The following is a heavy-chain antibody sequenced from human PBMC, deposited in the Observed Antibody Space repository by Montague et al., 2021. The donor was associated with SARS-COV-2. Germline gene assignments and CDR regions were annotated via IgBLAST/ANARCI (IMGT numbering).Heavy chain of an antibody. J-gene: IGHJ4*02. V-gene: IGHV3-23*03. CDR3: AKVTAVPGTWVYYFDS. Sequence: SLRLSCAASGFTFSSYSMSWFRQAPRKGLEWVSFIYSARSITLYANSVQGRFSISRDNSMNTLDLQMTSLRGEDTAIYYCAKVTAVPGTWVYYFDSWGQGTLVTVSS. CDR2: IYSARSIT. CDR1: GFTFSSYS. D-gene: IGHD6-13*01.